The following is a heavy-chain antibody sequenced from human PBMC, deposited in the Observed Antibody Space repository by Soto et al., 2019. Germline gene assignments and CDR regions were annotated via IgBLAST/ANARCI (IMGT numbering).Heavy chain of an antibody. D-gene: IGHD2-2*01. J-gene: IGHJ4*02. Sequence: TGGSLRLSCAVSGFTFSNYAMTWVRQAPGKGLEWVSLMSGNGGRIVYADSVKGRFSISRDNSKNTLYLQMDSLRAEDTAVYYCAKDSMRGEVPAALNFDNWGQGTLVTVSS. CDR1: GFTFSNYA. CDR3: AKDSMRGEVPAALNFDN. CDR2: MSGNGGRI. V-gene: IGHV3-23*01.